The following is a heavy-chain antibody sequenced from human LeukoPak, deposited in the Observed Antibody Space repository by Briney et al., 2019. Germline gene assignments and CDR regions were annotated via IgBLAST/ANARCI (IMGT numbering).Heavy chain of an antibody. CDR2: IIPIFGTA. D-gene: IGHD5-24*01. V-gene: IGHV1-69*05. CDR1: GGTFSSYA. Sequence: ASVKVSCKASGGTFSSYAISWVRQAPGQGLEWMGGIIPIFGTANYAQKFQGRVTITTDESTSTAYMELSSPRSEDTAVYYCARNPKEMATIINYFDYWGQGTLVTVSS. J-gene: IGHJ4*02. CDR3: ARNPKEMATIINYFDY.